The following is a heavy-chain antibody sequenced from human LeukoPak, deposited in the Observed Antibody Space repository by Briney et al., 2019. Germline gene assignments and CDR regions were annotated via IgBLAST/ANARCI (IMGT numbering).Heavy chain of an antibody. J-gene: IGHJ4*02. CDR2: INPNSGGT. CDR1: GYTLTGYY. D-gene: IGHD6-6*01. CDR3: ARYLGIEQLVDY. Sequence: ASVKVSCKASGYTLTGYYMHWVRQAPGQGLEWMGWINPNSGGTNYAQKFQGRVTMTRDTSISTAYMELSRLRSDDTAVYYCARYLGIEQLVDYWGQGTLVTVSS. V-gene: IGHV1-2*02.